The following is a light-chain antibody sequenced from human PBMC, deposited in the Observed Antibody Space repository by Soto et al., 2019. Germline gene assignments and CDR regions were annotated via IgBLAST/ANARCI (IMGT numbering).Light chain of an antibody. V-gene: IGLV3-1*01. CDR1: DLWDKF. J-gene: IGLJ2*01. CDR2: EDN. CDR3: QAWDRDTVV. Sequence: SYELTQPPSVSVSPGQTASITCSGRDLWDKFASWYQQKPGQSPVLVIYEDNKRPSGIPERFSGSYSGDTATLTIIETQAMDEADYYCQAWDRDTVVFGGGTKLTVL.